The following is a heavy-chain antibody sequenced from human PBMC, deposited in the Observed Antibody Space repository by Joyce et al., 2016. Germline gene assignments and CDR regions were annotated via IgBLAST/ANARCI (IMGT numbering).Heavy chain of an antibody. CDR3: ARGGLWSGYDDIDY. J-gene: IGHJ4*02. CDR2: INPNSGGA. V-gene: IGHV1-2*02. CDR1: GYTFTGSY. Sequence: QVQLVQSGAAVKKPGASVKVSCKTSGYTFTGSYMHWVRQAPGQGREWRGWINPNSGGANYAQKFQGRVTMTRDTSISTAYLELSRLRSDDTAVYYCARGGLWSGYDDIDYWGQGTLVTVSS. D-gene: IGHD3-3*01.